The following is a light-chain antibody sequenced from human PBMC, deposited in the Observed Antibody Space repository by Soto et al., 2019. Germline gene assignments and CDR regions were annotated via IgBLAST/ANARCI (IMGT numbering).Light chain of an antibody. CDR3: AAWDDSLGGSWV. Sequence: QSVLTQSPSASGTPGQRVTISCSGSNSNIGNNYVYWYQQLPGTAPKLLIYADDRRPSGDSDRFSGSKSGTSASLAISGLRSEDEASYSCAAWDDSLGGSWVFGGGTKLTVL. CDR1: NSNIGNNY. CDR2: ADD. V-gene: IGLV1-47*01. J-gene: IGLJ3*02.